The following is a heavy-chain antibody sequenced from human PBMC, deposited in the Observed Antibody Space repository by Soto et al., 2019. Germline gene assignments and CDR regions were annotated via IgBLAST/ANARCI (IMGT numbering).Heavy chain of an antibody. D-gene: IGHD5-18*01. CDR3: AKDHVDTAMLYDY. V-gene: IGHV3-30*18. CDR1: GFTFSSYG. CDR2: ISYDGSNK. J-gene: IGHJ4*02. Sequence: QVQLVESGGGVVQPGRSLRLSCAASGFTFSSYGMHWVRQAPGKGLEWVAVISYDGSNKYYADSVKGRFTISRDNSKNTLYLQMNSLRAEDTAVYYCAKDHVDTAMLYDYWGQGTLVTVSS.